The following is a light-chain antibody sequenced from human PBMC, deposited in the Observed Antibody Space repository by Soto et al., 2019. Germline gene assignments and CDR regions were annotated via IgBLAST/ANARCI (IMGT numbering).Light chain of an antibody. CDR3: QQYGSSPA. CDR1: QSVSSN. Sequence: EIVMTQSPATLSVSPGERATLSCRASQSVSSNLAWYQQKPGQGPRLLIYGASTRATGIPDRFSGSGSGTDFTLTISRLEPEDFAVYYYQQYGSSPAFGQGTKVDIK. J-gene: IGKJ1*01. CDR2: GAS. V-gene: IGKV3-20*01.